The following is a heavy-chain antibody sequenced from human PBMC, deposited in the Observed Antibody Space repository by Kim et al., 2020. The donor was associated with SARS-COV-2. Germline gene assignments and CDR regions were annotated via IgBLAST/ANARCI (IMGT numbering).Heavy chain of an antibody. CDR2: ISWNSGSI. CDR1: GFTFDDYA. V-gene: IGHV3-9*01. CDR3: AKDRGGANWGSQYFGAFDI. J-gene: IGHJ3*02. D-gene: IGHD7-27*01. Sequence: GGSLRLSCAASGFTFDDYAMHWVRQAPGKGLEWVSGISWNSGSIGYADSVKGRFTISRDNAKNSLYLQMNSLRAEDTALYYCAKDRGGANWGSQYFGAFDIWGQGTMVTVSS.